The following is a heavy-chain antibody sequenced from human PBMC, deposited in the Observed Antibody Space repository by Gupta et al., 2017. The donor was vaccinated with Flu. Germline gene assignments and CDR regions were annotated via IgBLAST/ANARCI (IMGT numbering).Heavy chain of an antibody. V-gene: IGHV1-69*01. CDR3: ARDQYQVLYPDAFDI. J-gene: IGHJ3*02. Sequence: NYDLARVRQAPGQGREWIGWIVPIFRTTNYAHKFQGRVPITADESTGTVYMELSSLRSEDTAMYYCARDQYQVLYPDAFDIWGQGTMVTISS. CDR2: IVPIFRTT. D-gene: IGHD2-2*02. CDR1: NYD.